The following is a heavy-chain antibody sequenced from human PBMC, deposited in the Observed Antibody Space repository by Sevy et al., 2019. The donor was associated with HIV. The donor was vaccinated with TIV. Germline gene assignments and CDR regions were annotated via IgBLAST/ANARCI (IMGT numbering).Heavy chain of an antibody. CDR3: ARGLYAAPATDLWY. Sequence: GGSLRLSCAASGFTFSSYAMHWVRQAPGKGLEWVAVISYDGSNKYYADSVKGRFTISRDNSKNTLYLQMNSLRAEDTAVYYCARGLYAAPATDLWYWGQGTLVTVSS. V-gene: IGHV3-30-3*01. CDR1: GFTFSSYA. D-gene: IGHD2-15*01. CDR2: ISYDGSNK. J-gene: IGHJ4*02.